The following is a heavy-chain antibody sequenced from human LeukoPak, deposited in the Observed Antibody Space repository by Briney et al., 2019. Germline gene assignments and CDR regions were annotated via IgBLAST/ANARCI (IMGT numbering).Heavy chain of an antibody. D-gene: IGHD7-27*01. CDR3: ARDYTGGWNDY. V-gene: IGHV3-7*01. CDR2: IKEDGREK. CDR1: GFTIRNQW. J-gene: IGHJ4*02. Sequence: GGSLRLSCEVSGFTIRNQWMSWVRQAPGKGLEWVANIKEDGREKYYVDSVKGRFTISRDNAKNSLYLQMNSLRVEDTAVYYCARDYTGGWNDYWGQGTLVTVSS.